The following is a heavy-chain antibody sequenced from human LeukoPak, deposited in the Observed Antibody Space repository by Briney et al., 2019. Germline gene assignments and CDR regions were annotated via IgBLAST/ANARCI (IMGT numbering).Heavy chain of an antibody. CDR1: GGSISSYY. Sequence: SETLSLTCTVSGGSISSYYWSWIRQPAGKGLEWIGRFYTSGSPDYNPSLKSRVTISVDESKNQFSLKLSSVTAADTAVYYCARDSDGLHFDYWGQGTLVTVSS. J-gene: IGHJ4*02. CDR3: ARDSDGLHFDY. V-gene: IGHV4-4*07. CDR2: FYTSGSP.